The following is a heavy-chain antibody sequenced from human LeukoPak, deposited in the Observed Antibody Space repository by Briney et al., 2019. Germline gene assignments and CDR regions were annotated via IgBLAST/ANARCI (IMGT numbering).Heavy chain of an antibody. D-gene: IGHD6-19*01. CDR2: IIPIFGTA. CDR1: GGTFSSYA. V-gene: IGHV1-69*01. J-gene: IGHJ6*03. CDR3: ARDRKEFIRSSGWYWPYYYYYYYMDV. Sequence: SVKVSCKASGGTFSSYAISWVRQAPGQGLEWMGGIIPIFGTANYPQKFQGRVTITADESTSTAYMELSSLRSEDTAVYYCARDRKEFIRSSGWYWPYYYYYYYMDVWGKGTTVTVSS.